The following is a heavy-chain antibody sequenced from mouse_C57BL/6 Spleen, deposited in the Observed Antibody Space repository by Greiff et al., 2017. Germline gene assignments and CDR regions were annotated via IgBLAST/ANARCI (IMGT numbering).Heavy chain of an antibody. V-gene: IGHV1-81*01. Sequence: VKLVESGAELARPGASVKLSCKASGYTFTSYGISWVKQRTGQGLEWIGEIYPRSGNTYYNEKFKGKATLTADKSSSTAYMELRSLTSEDSAVYFCARWRIYYYGMDYWGQGTTLTVSS. CDR1: GYTFTSYG. J-gene: IGHJ2*01. CDR3: ARWRIYYYGMDY. D-gene: IGHD1-1*01. CDR2: IYPRSGNT.